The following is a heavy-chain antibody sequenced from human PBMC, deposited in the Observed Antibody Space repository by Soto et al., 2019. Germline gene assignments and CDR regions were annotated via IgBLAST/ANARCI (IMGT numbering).Heavy chain of an antibody. D-gene: IGHD6-6*01. J-gene: IGHJ4*02. V-gene: IGHV4-34*01. CDR2: INHSGSN. CDR3: ARTSRFDS. CDR1: GGSFSDYY. Sequence: QVQLQQWGAGLLKPSETLSLTCAVYGGSFSDYYWSWVRQPPGKGLEWIGQINHSGSNNYNPSLKSRVTISVDTCKNQFSLRLSSVTAADTAVYYCARTSRFDSWGQGTLVTVSS.